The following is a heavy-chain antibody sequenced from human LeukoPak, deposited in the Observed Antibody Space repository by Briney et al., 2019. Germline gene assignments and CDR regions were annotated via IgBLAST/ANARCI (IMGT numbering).Heavy chain of an antibody. V-gene: IGHV3-11*04. CDR2: ISSSGSSI. D-gene: IGHD6-19*01. J-gene: IGHJ4*02. Sequence: GGSLRLSCAASGFTFSDYYMSWIRQAPGKGLEWVSYISSSGSSIYYADSVKGRFTISRDNAKNSLYLQMNSLRVEDTAVYYCAKGHSDNGWYPAFDYWGQGTLVTVSS. CDR3: AKGHSDNGWYPAFDY. CDR1: GFTFSDYY.